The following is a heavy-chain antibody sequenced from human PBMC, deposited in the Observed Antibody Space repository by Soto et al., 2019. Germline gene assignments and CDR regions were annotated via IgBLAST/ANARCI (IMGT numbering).Heavy chain of an antibody. J-gene: IGHJ4*02. CDR1: GFTFSSYG. V-gene: IGHV3-30*18. CDR2: ISYVGSNK. Sequence: GGSLRLSCAASGFTFSSYGMHWVRQAPGKGLEWVAVISYVGSNKYYADSVKGRFTISRDNSKNTLYLQMNSLRAEDTAVYYCAKVEQWLGIDYWGQGTLVTVSS. CDR3: AKVEQWLGIDY. D-gene: IGHD6-19*01.